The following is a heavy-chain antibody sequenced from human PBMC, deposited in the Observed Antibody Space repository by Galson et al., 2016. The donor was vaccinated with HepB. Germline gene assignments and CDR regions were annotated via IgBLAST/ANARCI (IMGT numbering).Heavy chain of an antibody. CDR3: ASMTETTPGGH. V-gene: IGHV3-23*01. J-gene: IGHJ4*02. CDR1: GYTFSSYA. D-gene: IGHD1-20*01. Sequence: SLRLSCAASGYTFSSYAMSWVRQAPGKGLEWVSAMGASVGTPSYADSVKGRFTISGHNSKNTLFLQLNSLSAEDTALYYCASMTETTPGGHWGQGTLVTVSS. CDR2: MGASVGTP.